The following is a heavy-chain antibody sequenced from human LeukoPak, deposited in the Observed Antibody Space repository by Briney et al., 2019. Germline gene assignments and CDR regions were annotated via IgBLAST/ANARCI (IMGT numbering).Heavy chain of an antibody. D-gene: IGHD4-17*01. CDR2: INPKSGGT. CDR3: ARETGFYGDYVGWFDP. Sequence: ASVKVSCKASGYTFTGYYIHWVRQAPGQGLEWMGWINPKSGGTNYAQKFQGWVTMTRDTSISTAYMELSRLRSDDTAVYYCARETGFYGDYVGWFDPWGQGTLVTVSS. CDR1: GYTFTGYY. J-gene: IGHJ5*02. V-gene: IGHV1-2*04.